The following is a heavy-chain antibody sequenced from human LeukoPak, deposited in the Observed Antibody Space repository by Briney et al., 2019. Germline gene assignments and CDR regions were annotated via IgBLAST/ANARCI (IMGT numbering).Heavy chain of an antibody. CDR1: GYTFTGYH. V-gene: IGHV1-2*02. Sequence: ASVKVSCKASGYTFTGYHIHWVRQAPGQGLEWMGWINPNTGGTNYAQKFQGRVTMTRDTSISTAYMELSRLRSDDTTVYYCATLLSALETKPWGQGTQVTVSS. CDR3: ATLLSALETKP. J-gene: IGHJ5*02. CDR2: INPNTGGT. D-gene: IGHD3-10*01.